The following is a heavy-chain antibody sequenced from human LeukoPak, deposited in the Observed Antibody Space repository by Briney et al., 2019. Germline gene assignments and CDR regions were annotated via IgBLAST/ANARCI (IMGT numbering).Heavy chain of an antibody. CDR3: AKASHITMIVENDY. CDR2: ISGSGGST. V-gene: IGHV3-23*01. J-gene: IGHJ4*02. Sequence: PGGSLRLSSAASGFTFSSYAMSWVRQAPGKGLEWVSAISGSGGSTYYADSVKGRFTMSRDNSKNTLYLQMNSLRAEDTAVYYCAKASHITMIVENDYWGQGTLVTVSS. D-gene: IGHD3-22*01. CDR1: GFTFSSYA.